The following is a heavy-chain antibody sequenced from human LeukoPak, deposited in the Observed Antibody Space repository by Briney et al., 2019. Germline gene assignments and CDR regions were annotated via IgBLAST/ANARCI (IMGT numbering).Heavy chain of an antibody. CDR1: GFTFSSYA. V-gene: IGHV3-74*01. Sequence: PGGSLRLSCAASGFTFSSYAMSWVRQAPGKGLVWVSRINPDGSSTSYADSVKGRFTISRDNAKNTLYLQMNSLRAEDTAVYYCARAGYSYNDYWGQGTLVTVSS. D-gene: IGHD5-18*01. CDR3: ARAGYSYNDY. CDR2: INPDGSST. J-gene: IGHJ4*02.